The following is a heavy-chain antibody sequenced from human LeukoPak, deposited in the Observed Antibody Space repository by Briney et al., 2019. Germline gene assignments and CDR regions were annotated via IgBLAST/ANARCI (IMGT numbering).Heavy chain of an antibody. Sequence: PGGSLRLSCAASGFTFSSYGMSWVRQAPGKGLEWVSAISGSAVSTYYADSVKGRFTISRDNSKNTLYLQINSLRVEDTAVYYCAKAVPKAVVTPSFDYWGQGTLVTVSS. CDR2: ISGSAVST. CDR1: GFTFSSYG. D-gene: IGHD4-23*01. V-gene: IGHV3-23*01. CDR3: AKAVPKAVVTPSFDY. J-gene: IGHJ4*02.